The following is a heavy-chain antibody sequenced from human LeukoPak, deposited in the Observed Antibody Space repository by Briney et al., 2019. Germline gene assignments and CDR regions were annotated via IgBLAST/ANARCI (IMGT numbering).Heavy chain of an antibody. CDR1: GGSISSSSYY. CDR2: IYYSGST. Sequence: SETLSLTCTVSGGSISSSSYYWGWIRQPPGKGLEWIGSIYYSGSTYYNPSLKSRVTISVDTSKSQFSLKLRSVTAADTAVYYCARAWGRPGDTSPFDYWGQGTLVTVSS. D-gene: IGHD2-21*02. V-gene: IGHV4-39*07. J-gene: IGHJ4*02. CDR3: ARAWGRPGDTSPFDY.